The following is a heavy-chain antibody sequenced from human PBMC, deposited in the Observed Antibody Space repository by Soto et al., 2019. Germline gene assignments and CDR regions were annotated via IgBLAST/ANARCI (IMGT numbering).Heavy chain of an antibody. Sequence: QVQLEQSGAEVKKAGSSVKVSCKAFGGSVNSHAISWVRQAPGQGLEWMGGIIPMFGTPTYAQKFQAGVTISAEESSSTVCLGLSSLRSEDTAVYYCARSRNVAEFNDYGGNYHGFDIWGQGTMVTVSS. CDR3: ARSRNVAEFNDYGGNYHGFDI. CDR2: IIPMFGTP. CDR1: GGSVNSHA. D-gene: IGHD4-17*01. J-gene: IGHJ3*02. V-gene: IGHV1-69*01.